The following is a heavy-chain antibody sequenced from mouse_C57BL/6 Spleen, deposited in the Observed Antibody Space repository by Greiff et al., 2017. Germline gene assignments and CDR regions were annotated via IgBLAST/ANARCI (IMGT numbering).Heavy chain of an antibody. Sequence: EVQGVESGGGLVQPKGSLKLSCAASGFTFNTYAMHWVRQAPGKGLEWVARIRSKSSNYATYYADSVKDRFTISRDDSQSMLYLQMNNLKTEDTAMYYCVRAGDGYYENAMDYWGQGTSVTVSS. CDR1: GFTFNTYA. CDR2: IRSKSSNYAT. J-gene: IGHJ4*01. CDR3: VRAGDGYYENAMDY. D-gene: IGHD2-3*01. V-gene: IGHV10-3*01.